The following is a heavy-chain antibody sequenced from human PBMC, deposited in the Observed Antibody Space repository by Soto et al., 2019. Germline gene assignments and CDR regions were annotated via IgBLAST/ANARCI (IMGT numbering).Heavy chain of an antibody. CDR2: INAGNGNT. D-gene: IGHD3-10*01. CDR3: ARNLGAAHWFGDPYYFDY. Sequence: QVQLVQSGAEVKKPGASVKVSCKAPGYTFTNYAMHWVRQAPGQRLEWMGWINAGNGNTKYSQKFQGRVTITRDTTASTAYKELRSLRSEDTAVYYCARNLGAAHWFGDPYYFDYWGQGTLVTVSS. CDR1: GYTFTNYA. J-gene: IGHJ4*02. V-gene: IGHV1-3*01.